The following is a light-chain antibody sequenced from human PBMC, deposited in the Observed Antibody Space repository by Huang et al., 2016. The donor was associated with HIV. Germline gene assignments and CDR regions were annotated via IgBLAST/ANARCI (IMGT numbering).Light chain of an antibody. V-gene: IGKV3-15*01. CDR3: QQYHNWPYS. CDR2: DAS. Sequence: EIVLTQSPATLSVSPEEGATLSCRANQSIATNLAWYHQSPGQAPRILIYDASTSASGLPGRFSGSGSGTEFTLTVSGLHSEDFAIYYCQQYHNWPYSFGQGTKLEIK. CDR1: QSIATN. J-gene: IGKJ2*03.